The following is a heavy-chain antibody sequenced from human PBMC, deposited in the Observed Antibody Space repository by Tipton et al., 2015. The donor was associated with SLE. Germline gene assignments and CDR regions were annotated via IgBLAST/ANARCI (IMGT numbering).Heavy chain of an antibody. CDR2: IYYSGTT. CDR1: GGSISHFY. Sequence: TLSLTCSVSGGSISHFYWSWIRQPPGKGLEWIAYIYYSGTTNYNPSLKSRVSISVDTSKNHFSLNLYSVTAADTAVYYCAKDSGTYYFDFWGQGVLVNVSS. D-gene: IGHD1-26*01. V-gene: IGHV4-59*01. CDR3: AKDSGTYYFDF. J-gene: IGHJ4*02.